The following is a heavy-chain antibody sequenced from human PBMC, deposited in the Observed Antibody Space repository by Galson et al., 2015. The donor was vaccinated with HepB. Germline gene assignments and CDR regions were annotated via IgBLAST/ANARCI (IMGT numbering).Heavy chain of an antibody. CDR1: GGTFSSYA. CDR2: IIPILGIA. CDR3: ARAPSGGGGLDY. V-gene: IGHV1-69*04. D-gene: IGHD3-10*01. J-gene: IGHJ4*02. Sequence: SVKVSCKASGGTFSSYAISWVRQAPGQGLEWMGRIIPILGIANYAQKFQGRVTITADKSTSTAYMELSSLRSEDTAVYYCARAPSGGGGLDYWGQGTLVTVSS.